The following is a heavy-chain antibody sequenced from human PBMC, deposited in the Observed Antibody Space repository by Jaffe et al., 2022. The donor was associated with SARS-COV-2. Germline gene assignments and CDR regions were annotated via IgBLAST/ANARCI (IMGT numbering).Heavy chain of an antibody. J-gene: IGHJ4*02. CDR3: MRARPRAAALSDS. D-gene: IGHD6-13*01. CDR1: GDSISGSSYL. V-gene: IGHV4-39*01. Sequence: QLQLQESGPGLVKPSETLSLTCTVSGDSISGSSYLWGWNRQSPGKGLEWIGSMYYNGGIYYNPSLKSRVTISLDTSKNQISLNLRSVTASDTAVYYCMRARPRAAALSDSWGRGTLVTVSS. CDR2: MYYNGGI.